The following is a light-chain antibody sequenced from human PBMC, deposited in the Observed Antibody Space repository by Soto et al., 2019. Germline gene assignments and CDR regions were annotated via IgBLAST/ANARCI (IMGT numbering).Light chain of an antibody. CDR1: QTLRRTY. Sequence: EIVLLQSPGTLCLSPGERPTLSCRASQTLRRTYIAWSQPKPGKAPRLLIYDASNRATGIPARLSVSGSGTDFTLPIRRLEPEDFAVYYCQQYGSSGTFGQGTKVDI. CDR3: QQYGSSGT. CDR2: DAS. V-gene: IGKV3-20*01. J-gene: IGKJ1*01.